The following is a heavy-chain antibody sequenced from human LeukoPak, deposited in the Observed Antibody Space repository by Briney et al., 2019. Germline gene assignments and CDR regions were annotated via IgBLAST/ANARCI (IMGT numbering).Heavy chain of an antibody. D-gene: IGHD1-26*01. CDR3: AADEGYSGSYYPPPADY. CDR2: IVVGSGNT. V-gene: IGHV1-58*01. J-gene: IGHJ4*02. CDR1: EFTFTSSA. Sequence: SVKVSCKASEFTFTSSAVQWVRQARGQRLEWIGWIVVGSGNTNYAQKFQERVTITRDMSTSTAYMELSSLRSEDTAVYYCAADEGYSGSYYPPPADYWGQGTLVTVSS.